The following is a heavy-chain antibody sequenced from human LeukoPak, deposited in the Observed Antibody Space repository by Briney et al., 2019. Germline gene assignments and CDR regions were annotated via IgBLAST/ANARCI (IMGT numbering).Heavy chain of an antibody. CDR3: ARDEIYGGVDY. D-gene: IGHD2-21*01. CDR1: GFTFSSYE. Sequence: GGSLRLSCAASGFTFSSYEMNWVRQAPAEGLEWVSYISTSGDTIYYADSVKGRFTISRDNAKNSLYLQMNSLRAEDTAVYRCARDEIYGGVDYWGQGTLVTVSS. V-gene: IGHV3-48*03. CDR2: ISTSGDTI. J-gene: IGHJ4*02.